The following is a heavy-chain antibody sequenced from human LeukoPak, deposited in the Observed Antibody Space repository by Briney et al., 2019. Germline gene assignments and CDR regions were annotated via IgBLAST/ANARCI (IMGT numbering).Heavy chain of an antibody. J-gene: IGHJ4*02. Sequence: SETLSLTCTVSGGSISSYYWSWIRQPAGKGLEWIGRIYTSGSTNYNPSLKSRVTMSVDTSKNQFSLKLSSVTAADTAVYYCARDLCSGGSCYSRYWGQGTLVTVSS. V-gene: IGHV4-4*07. CDR3: ARDLCSGGSCYSRY. D-gene: IGHD2-15*01. CDR1: GGSISSYY. CDR2: IYTSGST.